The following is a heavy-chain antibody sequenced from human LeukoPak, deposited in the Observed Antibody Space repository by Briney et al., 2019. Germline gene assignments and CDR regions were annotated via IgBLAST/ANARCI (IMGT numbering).Heavy chain of an antibody. CDR1: GGSISSDF. CDR2: IYYTGNT. Sequence: SETLSLTCTGSGGSISSDFWTWIRQPPGKGLQWIGHIYYTGNTNYNPSLKSRATISIDTSKNQFSLKLTSVTAADTAVYYCTRTKWGYAFDVWGQGTMVTVSS. J-gene: IGHJ3*01. V-gene: IGHV4-59*13. CDR3: TRTKWGYAFDV. D-gene: IGHD7-27*01.